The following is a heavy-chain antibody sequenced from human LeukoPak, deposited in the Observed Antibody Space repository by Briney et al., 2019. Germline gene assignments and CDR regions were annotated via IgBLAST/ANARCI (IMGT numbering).Heavy chain of an antibody. CDR1: GGSISGYY. J-gene: IGHJ3*01. Sequence: SETLSLTCTVSGGSISGYYWSWIRQPPGKGLEWIGYIYYRGTTYYNPSLKGRVTISMDTSKNQFSLKLTSVTAADTAVYFCASEVQQYYYDTSDAFDVWGQGTMVTVSS. CDR3: ASEVQQYYYDTSDAFDV. CDR2: IYYRGTT. D-gene: IGHD3-22*01. V-gene: IGHV4-59*04.